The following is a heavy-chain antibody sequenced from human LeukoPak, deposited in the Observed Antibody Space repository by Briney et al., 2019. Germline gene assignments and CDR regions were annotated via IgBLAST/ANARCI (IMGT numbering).Heavy chain of an antibody. V-gene: IGHV4-34*01. J-gene: IGHJ5*02. Sequence: SETLSLTCAVYGGSFSGYYWSWIRQPPGKGLEWIGEINHSGSTNYNPSLKSRVTISVDTSKNQFSLTLSSVTAADTAVYYCARTGASWFDPWGQRTLVTVSS. D-gene: IGHD1-26*01. CDR1: GGSFSGYY. CDR3: ARTGASWFDP. CDR2: INHSGST.